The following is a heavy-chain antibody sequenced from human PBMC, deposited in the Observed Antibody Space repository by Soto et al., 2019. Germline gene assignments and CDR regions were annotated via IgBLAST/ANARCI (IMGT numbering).Heavy chain of an antibody. D-gene: IGHD2-15*01. Sequence: ASVKVSCKASGYTFTGYYMHWVRQAPGQGLEWMGWINPNSGGTNYAQKFQGRVTMTRDTSISTAYMELSRLRSDDTAVYYCAREVDCSGGSCYNWFDPWGQGTLVTVSS. CDR2: INPNSGGT. V-gene: IGHV1-2*02. J-gene: IGHJ5*02. CDR3: AREVDCSGGSCYNWFDP. CDR1: GYTFTGYY.